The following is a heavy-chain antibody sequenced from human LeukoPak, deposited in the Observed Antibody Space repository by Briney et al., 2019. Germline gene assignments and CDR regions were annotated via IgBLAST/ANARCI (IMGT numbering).Heavy chain of an antibody. Sequence: SQTLSLTYAISGDTVSSNLVTWNWIRQSSSRGLEWLGRTYYRSKWSNDYAVSLKSRITINPDTSKNQFSLQLNSVTPEDTAVYYCARVSGGVFVYWGQGILVTVSS. CDR1: GDTVSSNLVT. V-gene: IGHV6-1*01. J-gene: IGHJ4*02. CDR3: ARVSGGVFVY. CDR2: TYYRSKWSN. D-gene: IGHD3-10*01.